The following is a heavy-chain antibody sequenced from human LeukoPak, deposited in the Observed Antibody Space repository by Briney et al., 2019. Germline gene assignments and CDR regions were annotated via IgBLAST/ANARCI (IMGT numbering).Heavy chain of an antibody. D-gene: IGHD5-18*01. Sequence: GGSLRLSCVGSGFTFRSHAMSWVRQAPEKGLEFVSGIYENGGTTYYADSVKGHFTISRDNSKNTLYLQMNSLRAEDTAIYYCAKDLIAYSYGHAGRSNFDYWGQGTLVTVSS. J-gene: IGHJ4*02. CDR1: GFTFRSHA. CDR2: IYENGGTT. V-gene: IGHV3-23*01. CDR3: AKDLIAYSYGHAGRSNFDY.